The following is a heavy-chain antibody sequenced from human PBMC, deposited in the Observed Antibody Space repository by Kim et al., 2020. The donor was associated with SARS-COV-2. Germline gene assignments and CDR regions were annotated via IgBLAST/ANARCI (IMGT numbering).Heavy chain of an antibody. CDR2: IYSGGST. V-gene: IGHV3-53*01. D-gene: IGHD3-16*01. Sequence: GGSLRLSCAASGFTFSSYNMSWVRQAPGKGLEWVSVIYSGGSTYYAEYLKGRCTITSDNYKNTLYLQMNSLRAEDTAVYYCARDAVSYGMDVWGQGTTVTVSS. J-gene: IGHJ6*02. CDR1: GFTFSSYN. CDR3: ARDAVSYGMDV.